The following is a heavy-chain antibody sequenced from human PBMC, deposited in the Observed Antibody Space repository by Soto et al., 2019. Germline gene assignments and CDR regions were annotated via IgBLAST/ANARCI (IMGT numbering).Heavy chain of an antibody. D-gene: IGHD3-22*01. Sequence: GGSLRLSCAASGFTFSSYAMSWVRQAPGKGLEWVSAISGSGGSTYYADSVKGRFTISRDNSKNTLYLQMNSLRAEDTAVYYCAKGYYDSSGYYPGGAFDIWGQGTMVTVSS. V-gene: IGHV3-23*01. CDR2: ISGSGGST. CDR3: AKGYYDSSGYYPGGAFDI. J-gene: IGHJ3*02. CDR1: GFTFSSYA.